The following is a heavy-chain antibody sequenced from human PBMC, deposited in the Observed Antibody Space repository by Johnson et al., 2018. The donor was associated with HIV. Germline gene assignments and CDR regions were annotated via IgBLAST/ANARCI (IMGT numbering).Heavy chain of an antibody. J-gene: IGHJ3*02. CDR1: GFTVSSNY. CDR2: IYSGGST. Sequence: VQLVESGGGLVQPGGSLRLSCAASGFTVSSNYMSWVHQAPGKGLEWVSVIYSGGSTYYADSVKGRFTISRENAKNSLYLQMNSLRAGDTAVYYCARELEGDYAFDIWGQGTMVTVSS. CDR3: ARELEGDYAFDI. D-gene: IGHD3-10*01. V-gene: IGHV3-66*01.